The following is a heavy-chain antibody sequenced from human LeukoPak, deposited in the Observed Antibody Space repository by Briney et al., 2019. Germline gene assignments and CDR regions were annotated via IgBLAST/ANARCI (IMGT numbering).Heavy chain of an antibody. CDR3: ASSLYYYTSGAGFDY. Sequence: PSETLSLTCTVSGGSISSSSYYWGWIRQPPGKGLEWIGSIYYSGGTYYNPSLKSRVTMSVDTSKDQLSLNLSSVTAADTALYYCASSLYYYTSGAGFDYWGQGTLVTVSA. CDR1: GGSISSSSYY. CDR2: IYYSGGT. V-gene: IGHV4-39*07. J-gene: IGHJ4*02. D-gene: IGHD3-10*01.